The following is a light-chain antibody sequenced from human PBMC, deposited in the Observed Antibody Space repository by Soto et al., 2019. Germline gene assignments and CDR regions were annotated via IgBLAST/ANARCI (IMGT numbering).Light chain of an antibody. V-gene: IGLV2-23*02. J-gene: IGLJ1*01. CDR3: CSYAGSSTNYV. Sequence: QSELTQPASVSGSPRHSITISCTGTSSDVGSYNLVSWYQQHPGKAPKLMIYEVSKRPSGVSNRFSGSKSGNTASLTISGLQAEDEADYFCCSYAGSSTNYVFGTGTKVTV. CDR1: SSDVGSYNL. CDR2: EVS.